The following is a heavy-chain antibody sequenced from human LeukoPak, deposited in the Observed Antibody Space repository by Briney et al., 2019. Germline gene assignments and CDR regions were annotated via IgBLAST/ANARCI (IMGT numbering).Heavy chain of an antibody. CDR1: GYTFTGYY. CDR2: INPNSGGT. D-gene: IGHD1-26*01. V-gene: IGHV1-2*02. CDR3: ARDQEHYYYYYYMDV. J-gene: IGHJ6*03. Sequence: ASVNVSCKASGYTFTGYYMHWVRQAPGQGLEWMGWINPNSGGTNYAQKFQGRVTMTRDTSISTAYMELSRLRSNDTAVYYCARDQEHYYYYYYMDVWGKGTTVTVSS.